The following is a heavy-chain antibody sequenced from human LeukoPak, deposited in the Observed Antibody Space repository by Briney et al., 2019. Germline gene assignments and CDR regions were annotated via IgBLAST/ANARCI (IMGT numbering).Heavy chain of an antibody. D-gene: IGHD2-15*01. Sequence: PGGSLRLSCAASGFTFSSYSMNWVRQAPGKGLEWVSSISSSSSYIYYADSVKGRFTISRDNAENSLYLQMNSLRAEDTAVYYCARLYVVVVAANASDYWGQGTLVTVSS. V-gene: IGHV3-21*01. CDR1: GFTFSSYS. CDR2: ISSSSSYI. J-gene: IGHJ4*02. CDR3: ARLYVVVVAANASDY.